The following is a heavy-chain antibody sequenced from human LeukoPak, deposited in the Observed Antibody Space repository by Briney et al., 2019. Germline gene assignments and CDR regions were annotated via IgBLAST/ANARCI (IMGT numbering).Heavy chain of an antibody. CDR1: GFTFSSYG. D-gene: IGHD2/OR15-2a*01. J-gene: IGHJ4*02. CDR3: TRKGSQWDFLVDY. Sequence: GGSLRLSCAASGFTFSSYGMTWVRQAPGKGLEWVSPITSSGRYIYYADSVKGRFTISRDNSENSLYLQVDSLTAEDTAVYFCTRKGSQWDFLVDYWGQGTRVAVSP. V-gene: IGHV3-21*01. CDR2: ITSSGRYI.